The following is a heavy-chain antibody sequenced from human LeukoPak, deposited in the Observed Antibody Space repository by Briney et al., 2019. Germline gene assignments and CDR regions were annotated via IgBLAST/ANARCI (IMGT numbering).Heavy chain of an antibody. D-gene: IGHD6-13*01. Sequence: GGSLRLSCAASGFTFSSYAMSWVRQAPGKGLEWVSAISGSGGSTYYADSVKGRFTISRDNSKNTLYLQMNSLRAEDTAVYYCTTATYQQPYDFWGQGTLVTVSS. V-gene: IGHV3-23*01. J-gene: IGHJ4*02. CDR3: TTATYQQPYDF. CDR2: ISGSGGST. CDR1: GFTFSSYA.